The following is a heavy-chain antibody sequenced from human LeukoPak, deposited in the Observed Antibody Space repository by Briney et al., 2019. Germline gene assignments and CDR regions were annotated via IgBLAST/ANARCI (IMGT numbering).Heavy chain of an antibody. Sequence: PSETLSLTCTVSGGSISSYYWSWIRQPPGKGLEWFGYIYDSGSTNYNPSLKSRVTISVDTSKNQFSLKLSSVTAADTAVYYCASDSYGDKFDYWGQGTLVTVSS. J-gene: IGHJ4*02. CDR1: GGSISSYY. CDR3: ASDSYGDKFDY. CDR2: IYDSGST. D-gene: IGHD5-18*01. V-gene: IGHV4-59*01.